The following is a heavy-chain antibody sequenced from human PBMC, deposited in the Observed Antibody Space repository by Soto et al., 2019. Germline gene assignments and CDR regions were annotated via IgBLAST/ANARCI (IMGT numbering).Heavy chain of an antibody. Sequence: ASVKVSCKASGYTFTSYAMHWVRQAPGQRLEWMGWINAGNGNTKYSQKFQGRVTITRDTSASTAYMELSSLRSEDTAVYYCARSPMVATGDDWFDTWGQGTLVTVSS. CDR1: GYTFTSYA. CDR3: ARSPMVATGDDWFDT. J-gene: IGHJ5*02. CDR2: INAGNGNT. D-gene: IGHD5-12*01. V-gene: IGHV1-3*01.